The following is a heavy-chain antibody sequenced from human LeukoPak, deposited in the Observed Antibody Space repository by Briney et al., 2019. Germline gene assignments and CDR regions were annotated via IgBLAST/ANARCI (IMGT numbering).Heavy chain of an antibody. CDR2: IRYDGSNK. CDR3: AKGIGSSSWHPLALDGNMDV. D-gene: IGHD6-13*01. V-gene: IGHV3-30*02. Sequence: GGSLRLSCAASGFTFSSYDMHWVRQAPGKGLEWVAFIRYDGSNKYYADSVKGRFTISRDNSKNTLYLQMNSLRAEDTAVYYCAKGIGSSSWHPLALDGNMDVWGKGTTVTVSS. J-gene: IGHJ6*03. CDR1: GFTFSSYD.